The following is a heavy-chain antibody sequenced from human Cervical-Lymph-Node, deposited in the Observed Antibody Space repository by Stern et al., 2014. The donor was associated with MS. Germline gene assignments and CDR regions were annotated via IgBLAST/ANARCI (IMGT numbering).Heavy chain of an antibody. D-gene: IGHD5-18*01. CDR2: IYFSGST. CDR3: ARHRVSTAMVVSFDY. V-gene: IGHV4-39*01. J-gene: IGHJ4*02. CDR1: GGSISSSTYY. Sequence: QLQLQESGPGLVKPSETLSLTCTVSGGSISSSTYYWGWIRQSPGKGLEWIGSIYFSGSTYYNPSLKSRVIISIGTSNKQFSLQRSSVTAADTAVYYCARHRVSTAMVVSFDYWGQGTLVTVSS.